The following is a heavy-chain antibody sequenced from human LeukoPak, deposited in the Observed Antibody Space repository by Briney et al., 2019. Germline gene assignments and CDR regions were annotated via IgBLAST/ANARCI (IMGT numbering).Heavy chain of an antibody. Sequence: GESLKISCKGSGYSFPNYWIGWVRQMPGKGLEWMGIIYPGDSHTRYSPSFQDQVTISVDKSISTAYLQRSSLKASDTAMYYCARGPYAYTSSATLGSYNWFDPWGQGSLVTVSS. V-gene: IGHV5-51*01. J-gene: IGHJ5*02. D-gene: IGHD2-2*02. CDR1: GYSFPNYW. CDR2: IYPGDSHT. CDR3: ARGPYAYTSSATLGSYNWFDP.